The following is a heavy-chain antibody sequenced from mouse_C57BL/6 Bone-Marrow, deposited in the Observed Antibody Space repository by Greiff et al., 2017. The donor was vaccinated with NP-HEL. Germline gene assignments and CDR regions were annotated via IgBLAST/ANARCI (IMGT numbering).Heavy chain of an antibody. V-gene: IGHV5-12*01. Sequence: DVKLVESGGGLVQPGGSLKLSCAASGFTFSDYYMYWVRQTPEKRLGWVAYISNGGGSTYYPDTVKGRFTISRDNAKNTLYLQMSRLKSEDTAMYYCARRDGYYRYFAYWGQGTLVTVSA. D-gene: IGHD2-3*01. CDR3: ARRDGYYRYFAY. CDR2: ISNGGGST. J-gene: IGHJ3*01. CDR1: GFTFSDYY.